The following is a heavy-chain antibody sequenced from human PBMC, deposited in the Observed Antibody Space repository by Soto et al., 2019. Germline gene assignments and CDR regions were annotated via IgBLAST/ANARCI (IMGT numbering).Heavy chain of an antibody. CDR1: GFTFDDFA. CDR2: ISWNSGNI. Sequence: EVHLVESGGGLVQPGRSLRLSCAASGFTFDDFAMHWVRQVPGKGLEWVSSISWNSGNIVYADSVKGRFAISRDSAKNSLYLQMNSLRTEDTALYYCAKGAVTSIFGDCDYWGQGTLVTVSS. V-gene: IGHV3-9*01. D-gene: IGHD3-3*01. CDR3: AKGAVTSIFGDCDY. J-gene: IGHJ4*02.